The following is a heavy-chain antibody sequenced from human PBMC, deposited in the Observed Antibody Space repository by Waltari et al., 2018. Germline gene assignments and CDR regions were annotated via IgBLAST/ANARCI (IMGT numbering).Heavy chain of an antibody. CDR1: GGSISSSSYY. CDR3: ARRVGCSGGSCYPGWFDP. Sequence: QLQLQESGPGLVKPSETLSLTCTVSGGSISSSSYYWGWIRQPPGKGLEWIGSIYYSGSTYYNPSLKSRVTISVDTSKNQFSLKLSSVTAADTAVYYCARRVGCSGGSCYPGWFDPWGQGTLVTVSS. D-gene: IGHD2-15*01. J-gene: IGHJ5*02. V-gene: IGHV4-39*01. CDR2: IYYSGST.